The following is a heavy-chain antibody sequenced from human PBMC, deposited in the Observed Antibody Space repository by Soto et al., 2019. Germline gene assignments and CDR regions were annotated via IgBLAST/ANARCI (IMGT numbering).Heavy chain of an antibody. CDR1: YGTSGSSSCY. J-gene: IGHJ5*02. V-gene: IGHV4-39*01. CDR2: IYYSGST. CDR3: ARLDRLLWFGELSNWFDP. Sequence: SVTMRVRWTVAYGTSGSSSCYRGMIRKPPGKGLERIGSIYYSGSTYYNPSLKSRVTISVDTSKNQFSLKLSSVTAADTAVYYCARLDRLLWFGELSNWFDPWGQGTLVTVSS. D-gene: IGHD3-10*01.